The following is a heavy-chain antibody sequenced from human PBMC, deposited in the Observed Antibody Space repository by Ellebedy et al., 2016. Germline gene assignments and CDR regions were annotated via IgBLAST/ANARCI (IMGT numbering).Heavy chain of an antibody. Sequence: SETLSLXCTVSGYSISSGYYWGWIRQPPGKGLEWIGSIYHSGSTYYNPSLKSRVTISVDTSKNQFSLKLSSVTAADTAVYYCARGPAIGGAFDIWGQGTMVTVSS. CDR2: IYHSGST. J-gene: IGHJ3*02. D-gene: IGHD2-15*01. V-gene: IGHV4-38-2*02. CDR3: ARGPAIGGAFDI. CDR1: GYSISSGYY.